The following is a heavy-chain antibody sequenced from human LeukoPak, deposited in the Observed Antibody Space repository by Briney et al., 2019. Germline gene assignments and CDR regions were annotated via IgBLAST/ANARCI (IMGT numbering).Heavy chain of an antibody. CDR2: MNPNSGNT. CDR3: ARGTAATPFSGY. D-gene: IGHD6-25*01. V-gene: IGHV1-8*03. J-gene: IGHJ4*02. Sequence: ASVKVSCKASGYTFTSYDINWVRQATGQGREWMGWMNPNSGNTGYAQKFQGRVTITRNTSINTAYMELSSLRSEDTAVYYCARGTAATPFSGYWGQGTLVTVSS. CDR1: GYTFTSYD.